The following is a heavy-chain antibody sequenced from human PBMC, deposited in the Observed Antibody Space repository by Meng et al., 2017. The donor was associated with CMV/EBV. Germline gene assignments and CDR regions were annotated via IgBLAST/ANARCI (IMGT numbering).Heavy chain of an antibody. Sequence: GESLKISCQASGYTFTGYYMHWVRQAPGQGLEWMGWINPNSGGTNYAQKFQGRVTMTRDTSISTAYMELSRLRSDDTAVYYCARDRRTENYMAYYYDSSGGIDYWGQGTLVTVSS. J-gene: IGHJ4*02. V-gene: IGHV1-2*02. CDR2: INPNSGGT. D-gene: IGHD3-22*01. CDR1: GYTFTGYY. CDR3: ARDRRTENYMAYYYDSSGGIDY.